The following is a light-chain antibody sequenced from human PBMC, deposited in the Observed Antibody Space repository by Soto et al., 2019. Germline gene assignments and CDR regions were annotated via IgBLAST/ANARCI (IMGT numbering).Light chain of an antibody. CDR3: RVNTSTNPHVL. V-gene: IGLV2-14*01. J-gene: IGLJ2*01. Sequence: QSALTQPASVSGSPGQSITISCTGTSSDVGGYNYVSWYQHHPGKAPKLVVYEVTNRPSGVCNRFAGSKSGNTASLAIAGLQAKYEADYYCRVNTSTNPHVLFCGGTKLTVL. CDR1: SSDVGGYNY. CDR2: EVT.